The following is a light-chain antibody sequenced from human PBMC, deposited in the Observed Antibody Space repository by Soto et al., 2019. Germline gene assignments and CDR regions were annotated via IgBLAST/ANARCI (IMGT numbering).Light chain of an antibody. V-gene: IGLV1-44*01. CDR3: AGWDDSLNGWV. CDR1: SSNIGTYT. CDR2: TNI. J-gene: IGLJ3*02. Sequence: QLVLTQPPSASGTPGQGVTISCSGSSSNIGTYTVNWYQQLPGTAPKLLIHTNIQRPSGVPDRFSGSKSGTSASLAISGLQSEDEADYYCAGWDDSLNGWVFGGGTKLTVL.